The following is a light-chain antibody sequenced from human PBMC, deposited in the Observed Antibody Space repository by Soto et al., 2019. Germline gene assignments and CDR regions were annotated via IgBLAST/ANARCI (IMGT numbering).Light chain of an antibody. V-gene: IGLV1-40*01. CDR3: QSYDSSLRGV. CDR1: SSNIGAGYD. J-gene: IGLJ2*01. CDR2: GNN. Sequence: QSVLTQPPSVSGAPGQRVTISCTGNSSNIGAGYDVHWYQQFPGTAPKLLIYGNNNRPSGVPDRFSGSNSGTSASLAITGLQAEDEADNYCQSYDSSLRGVFGGGTKLTVL.